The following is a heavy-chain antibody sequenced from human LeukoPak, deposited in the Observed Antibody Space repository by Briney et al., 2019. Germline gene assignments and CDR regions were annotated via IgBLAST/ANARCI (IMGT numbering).Heavy chain of an antibody. V-gene: IGHV1-69*04. Sequence: SVKVSCKASGGTFSSYAISWVRQAPGQGLEWMGRIIPILGIADYTQKFQGRVTITADKSTSTAYMELSSLRSEDTAVYYCASILEYSSSIWFDPWGQGTLVTVSS. J-gene: IGHJ5*02. D-gene: IGHD6-6*01. CDR1: GGTFSSYA. CDR2: IIPILGIA. CDR3: ASILEYSSSIWFDP.